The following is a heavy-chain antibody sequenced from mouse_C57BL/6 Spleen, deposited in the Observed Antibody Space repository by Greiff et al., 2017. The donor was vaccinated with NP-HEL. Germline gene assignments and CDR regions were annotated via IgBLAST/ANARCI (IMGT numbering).Heavy chain of an antibody. CDR1: GFTFSSYA. D-gene: IGHD2-4*01. CDR3: ARESYDYAMDY. CDR2: ISDGGSYT. J-gene: IGHJ4*01. Sequence: EVQRVESGGGLVKPGGSLKLSCAASGFTFSSYAMSWVRQTPETRLEWVATISDGGSYTYYPDNVKGRFTSSRDNAKNNLYLQMSHLKSEDTAMYYCARESYDYAMDYWGQGTSVTVSS. V-gene: IGHV5-4*01.